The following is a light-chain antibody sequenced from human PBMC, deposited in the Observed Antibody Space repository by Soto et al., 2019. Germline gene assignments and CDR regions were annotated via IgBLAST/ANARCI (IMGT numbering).Light chain of an antibody. J-gene: IGKJ1*01. V-gene: IGKV3-20*01. CDR2: GAS. Sequence: EIVLTQSPGTLSLSPGERATLSCRASQSVSNNYLAWYQQKPGQAPRLLIYGASNRATGIPDRFSGSGSGTDFTLTISRLEPEDFASYFCLQVYSFPRTFGLGTKVDIK. CDR1: QSVSNNY. CDR3: LQVYSFPRT.